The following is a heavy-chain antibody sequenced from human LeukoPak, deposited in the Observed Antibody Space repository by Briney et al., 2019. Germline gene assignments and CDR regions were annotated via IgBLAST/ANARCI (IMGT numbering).Heavy chain of an antibody. CDR2: IIPILGIA. D-gene: IGHD3-10*01. V-gene: IGHV1-69*04. J-gene: IGHJ6*02. Sequence: ASVKVSCKASGGTFSSYAISWVRQAPGQGLEWVGRIIPILGIANYAQKFQGRVTITADKSTSTAYMELGSLRSEDTAVYYCARAMVRGPGSRMDVWGQGTTVTVSS. CDR1: GGTFSSYA. CDR3: ARAMVRGPGSRMDV.